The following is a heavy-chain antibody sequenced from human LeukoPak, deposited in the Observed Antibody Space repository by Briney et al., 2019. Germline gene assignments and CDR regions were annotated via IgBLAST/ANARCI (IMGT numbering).Heavy chain of an antibody. CDR2: ISGSGGST. CDR3: AKDSGIAAAGIHTR. V-gene: IGHV3-23*01. D-gene: IGHD6-13*01. Sequence: QTGGSLRLSCAASGFTFSSYAMSWVRQAPGKGLEWVSAISGSGGSTYYADSVKGRFTISRDNSKNTLYLQMNSLRAEDTAVYYCAKDSGIAAAGIHTRWGQGTWSPSPQ. CDR1: GFTFSSYA. J-gene: IGHJ4*02.